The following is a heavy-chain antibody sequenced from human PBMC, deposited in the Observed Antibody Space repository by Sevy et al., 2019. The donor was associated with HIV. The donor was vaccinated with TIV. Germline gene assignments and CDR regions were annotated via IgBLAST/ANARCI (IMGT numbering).Heavy chain of an antibody. CDR2: INWNGGST. CDR3: ARVSELEVGDYFFGMDV. Sequence: GGSLRLSCAASGFTFDDYGMSWVRQAPGKGLEWVSGINWNGGSTGYADSVKGRFTISRDNAKKSLYLQLSSLRAEDAALYYCARVSELEVGDYFFGMDVWGQGTTVTVSS. J-gene: IGHJ6*02. CDR1: GFTFDDYG. D-gene: IGHD1-1*01. V-gene: IGHV3-20*04.